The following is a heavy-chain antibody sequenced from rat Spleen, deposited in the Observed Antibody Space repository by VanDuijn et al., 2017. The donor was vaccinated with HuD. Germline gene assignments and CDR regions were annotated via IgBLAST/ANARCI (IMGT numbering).Heavy chain of an antibody. Sequence: EVQLVESGGDLVQPGRSVRLSCAASGFTFSNFPMAWVRQAPTKGLEWVASISYDGTATYYRDSVKGRFTLSRDNAKSTLYLQMDSLRSEDTATYYCTNAEFGVGWFAYWGQGTPVTVSS. D-gene: IGHD4-3*01. J-gene: IGHJ3*01. CDR1: GFTFSNFP. CDR2: ISYDGTAT. V-gene: IGHV5-46*01. CDR3: TNAEFGVGWFAY.